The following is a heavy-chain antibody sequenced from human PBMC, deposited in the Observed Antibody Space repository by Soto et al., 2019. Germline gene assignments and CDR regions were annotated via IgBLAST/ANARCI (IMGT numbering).Heavy chain of an antibody. J-gene: IGHJ4*02. CDR3: AKSLWDTSGWKTDY. CDR1: GDSISSLY. D-gene: IGHD6-19*01. V-gene: IGHV4-59*01. CDR2: IYYSGSI. Sequence: QVQLQESGPGLVKPSETLSLTCTVSGDSISSLYWSWIRQPPGKGLEWIGYIYYSGSINYTPSLKGRVTISVDPSKNQFSLRLSSVTAADTAVYYCAKSLWDTSGWKTDYWGQGTLVTVSS.